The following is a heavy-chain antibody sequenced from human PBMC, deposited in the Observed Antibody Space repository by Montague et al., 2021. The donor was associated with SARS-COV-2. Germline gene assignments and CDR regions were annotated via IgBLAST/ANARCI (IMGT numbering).Heavy chain of an antibody. CDR1: GDSISSYY. CDR3: ASQVPDFWSGIDY. V-gene: IGHV4-59*01. D-gene: IGHD3-3*01. J-gene: IGHJ4*02. Sequence: SETLSLTCTVSGDSISSYYWSWIRQPPGKGLEWIGYIYYSGNTNYSPSLKSRVTISVDTSKNQFSLKLSSVTAADTAVYYCASQVPDFWSGIDYWGQGTLVTVSS. CDR2: IYYSGNT.